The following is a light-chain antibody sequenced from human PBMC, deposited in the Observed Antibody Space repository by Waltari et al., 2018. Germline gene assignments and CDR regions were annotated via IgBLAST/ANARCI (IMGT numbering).Light chain of an antibody. V-gene: IGKV1-NL1*01. CDR3: QKYYSTVIT. CDR2: AAS. J-gene: IGKJ3*01. CDR1: EDISDS. Sequence: DIHMTQYPSSLSAYVGDRVRISCRASEDISDSLAWYQQKPGKAPTLLVYAASRLKSGVPSRISGSGSGTDYTLTISSLQPEDFAAYYCQKYYSTVITFGPGTKVDI.